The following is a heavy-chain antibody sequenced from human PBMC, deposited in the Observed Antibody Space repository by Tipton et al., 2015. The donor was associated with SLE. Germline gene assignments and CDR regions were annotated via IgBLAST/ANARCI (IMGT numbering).Heavy chain of an antibody. CDR3: ATTPHPYYFDY. V-gene: IGHV4-59*08. J-gene: IGHJ4*02. CDR1: GGPIGGYY. Sequence: TLSLTCTVSGGPIGGYYWSWIRQPPGKELEWIGYIYYSGSTNCNPSLKSRVTISVDTSKNQFSLKLSSVTAADTAVYYCATTPHPYYFDYWGQGTLVTVSS. CDR2: IYYSGST.